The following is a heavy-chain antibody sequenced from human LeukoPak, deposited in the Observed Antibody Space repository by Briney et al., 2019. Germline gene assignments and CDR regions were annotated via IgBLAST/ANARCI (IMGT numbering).Heavy chain of an antibody. Sequence: GGSLRLSCAASGFTFDEHAMHWVRHAPGKGLEWVSLITWDGGSTYYADSVKGRFTISRDNSKNSLFLQMNSLRAEDTALYYCVKGPHYYDTSGDDYYFDYWGQGTLVTVSS. V-gene: IGHV3-43D*03. CDR3: VKGPHYYDTSGDDYYFDY. CDR1: GFTFDEHA. CDR2: ITWDGGST. D-gene: IGHD3-22*01. J-gene: IGHJ4*02.